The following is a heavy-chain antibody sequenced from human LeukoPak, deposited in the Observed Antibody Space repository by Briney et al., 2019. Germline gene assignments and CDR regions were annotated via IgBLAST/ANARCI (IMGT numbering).Heavy chain of an antibody. CDR3: ARHLREYSYGHGSYY. CDR1: GYSISSGYY. J-gene: IGHJ4*02. V-gene: IGHV4-38-2*01. Sequence: PSETLSLTCAVSGYSISSGYYWGWIRPPPGKGLEWIGSIYHSGSTYYNPPLKSRVTISVDTSKNQFSLKLSSVTAADTAVYYCARHLREYSYGHGSYYWGQGTLVTVSS. D-gene: IGHD5-18*01. CDR2: IYHSGST.